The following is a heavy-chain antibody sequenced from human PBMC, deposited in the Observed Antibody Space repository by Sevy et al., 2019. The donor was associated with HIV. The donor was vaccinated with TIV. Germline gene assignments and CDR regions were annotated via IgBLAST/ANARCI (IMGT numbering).Heavy chain of an antibody. CDR2: SIPIFGTA. V-gene: IGHV1-69*13. Sequence: ASVKVSCKASGGTFSSYTISWVRQAPGQELEWMGGSIPIFGTANYAQKFQSRVTITADESTSTAYIELSSLRSEDTAVYYSARDSKKQWLVQARNDYWFDPWGQGSLVTVSS. D-gene: IGHD6-19*01. CDR3: ARDSKKQWLVQARNDYWFDP. J-gene: IGHJ5*02. CDR1: GGTFSSYT.